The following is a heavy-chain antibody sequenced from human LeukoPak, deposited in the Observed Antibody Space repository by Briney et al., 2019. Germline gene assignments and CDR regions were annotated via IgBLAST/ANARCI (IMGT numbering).Heavy chain of an antibody. J-gene: IGHJ4*02. CDR2: IYYSGTT. Sequence: SETLSLTCTVSGGSISSGGYYWSWIRQHPGKGLEWIGYIYYSGTTYYNPSLKSRVTISVDTSKNQFSLKLSSVAAADTAVYYCARAGPRRDGYTLDYWGQGTLVTVSS. CDR1: GGSISSGGYY. CDR3: ARAGPRRDGYTLDY. D-gene: IGHD5-24*01. V-gene: IGHV4-31*03.